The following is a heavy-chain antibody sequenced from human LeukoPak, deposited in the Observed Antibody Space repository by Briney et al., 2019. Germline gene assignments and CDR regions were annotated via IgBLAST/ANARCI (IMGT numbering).Heavy chain of an antibody. J-gene: IGHJ4*02. CDR1: GGSFSGYY. CDR2: INHSGST. Sequence: SGTLSLTCAVYGGSFSGYYWSWIRQPPGKGLEWIGEINHSGSTNYNPSLKSRVTISVDTSKNQFSLKLSSVTAADTAVYYCARGGGDYDFWSGPRSLFYFDYWGQGTLVTVSS. CDR3: ARGGGDYDFWSGPRSLFYFDY. V-gene: IGHV4-34*01. D-gene: IGHD3-3*01.